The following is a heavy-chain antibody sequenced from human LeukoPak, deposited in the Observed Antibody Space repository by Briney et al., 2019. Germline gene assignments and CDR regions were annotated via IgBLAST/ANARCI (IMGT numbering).Heavy chain of an antibody. J-gene: IGHJ6*02. V-gene: IGHV3-21*01. CDR1: GFTLSTYS. D-gene: IGHD3/OR15-3a*01. CDR2: ISSSTTYM. CDR3: ARGGVGLVIIPGWEYDYYGLDV. Sequence: GGSLRLSCAASGFTLSTYSMNWVRQAPGKGLEWVSCISSSTTYMSYADSVKGRFNISRDNAKNSLYRQMNSLRAEDTAVYYCARGGVGLVIIPGWEYDYYGLDVWGQGTTVTVSS.